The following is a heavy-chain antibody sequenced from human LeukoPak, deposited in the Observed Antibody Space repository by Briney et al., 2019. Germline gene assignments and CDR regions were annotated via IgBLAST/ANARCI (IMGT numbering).Heavy chain of an antibody. CDR2: IIPILGIA. V-gene: IGHV1-69*04. CDR3: ARSNYYDSRGYQYYFDY. CDR1: GGTFSSYA. D-gene: IGHD3-22*01. J-gene: IGHJ4*02. Sequence: SVKVSCKASGGTFSSYAISWVRQAPGQGLEWMGRIIPILGIANYAQKFQGRVTITADKSTSTAYMELSSLRSEDTAVYYCARSNYYDSRGYQYYFDYWGQGTLVTVSS.